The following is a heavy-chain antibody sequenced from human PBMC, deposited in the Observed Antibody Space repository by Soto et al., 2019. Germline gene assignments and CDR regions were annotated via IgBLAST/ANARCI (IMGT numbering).Heavy chain of an antibody. D-gene: IGHD6-13*01. J-gene: IGHJ5*02. CDR2: IYYSVST. V-gene: IGHV4-59*01. CDR3: ARVTYSSSRDSLGWFYP. Sequence: SETLSLTCTVSGGSISSYYWSWIRQPPGKGLEWIGYIYYSVSTNYNPSLKSRVTISVDTSKNQFSLKLSSVTAADTAVYYCARVTYSSSRDSLGWFYPWGQGTLVTFSS. CDR1: GGSISSYY.